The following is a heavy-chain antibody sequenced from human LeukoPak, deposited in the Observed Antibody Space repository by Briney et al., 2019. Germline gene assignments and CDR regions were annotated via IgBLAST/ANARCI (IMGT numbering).Heavy chain of an antibody. V-gene: IGHV1-69*04. CDR2: IIPTLGIA. Sequence: ASVKVSCKASGGTFSSYAISWVRQAPGQGLEWMGRIIPTLGIANYAQKFQGRVTITADKSTSTAYMELSSLRSEDTAVYYCARDRFMSRSYALYYGMDVWGQGTTVTVSS. CDR3: ARDRFMSRSYALYYGMDV. D-gene: IGHD3-10*01. CDR1: GGTFSSYA. J-gene: IGHJ6*02.